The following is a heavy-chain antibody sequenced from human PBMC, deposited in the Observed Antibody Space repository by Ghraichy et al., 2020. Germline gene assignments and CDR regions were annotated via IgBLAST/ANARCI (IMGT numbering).Heavy chain of an antibody. CDR1: GFTFSSYS. V-gene: IGHV3-21*01. CDR2: ISSSSSHI. CDR3: ARRGNDYSNHIDY. J-gene: IGHJ4*02. Sequence: GGSLRLSCAASGFTFSSYSMNWVRQAPGKGLEWVSSISSSSSHIYYADSVKGRFTISRDNAKNSLYLQMNSLRAEDTAVYYCARRGNDYSNHIDYWGQGTLVTVSS. D-gene: IGHD4-11*01.